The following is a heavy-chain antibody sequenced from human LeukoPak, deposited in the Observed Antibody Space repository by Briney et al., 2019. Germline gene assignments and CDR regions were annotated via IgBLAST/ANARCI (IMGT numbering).Heavy chain of an antibody. Sequence: SQTLSLTCTVSGGSITSGDYYWSWIRQPPGKGLEWIGYIYYSGSTYYNPSLTSRVTISVGTSKNQFSLKLSFVTAADTAVYYCARDAEIWGSYRLPLWGQGTLVTVSS. CDR2: IYYSGST. V-gene: IGHV4-30-4*01. CDR3: ARDAEIWGSYRLPL. J-gene: IGHJ4*02. CDR1: GGSITSGDYY. D-gene: IGHD3-16*02.